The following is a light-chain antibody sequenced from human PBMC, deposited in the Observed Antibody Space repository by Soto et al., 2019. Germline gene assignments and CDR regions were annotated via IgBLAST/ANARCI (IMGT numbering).Light chain of an antibody. J-gene: IGLJ1*01. V-gene: IGLV2-14*01. CDR1: FSDVGGYDY. CDR2: EVT. CDR3: SSHTSGSTRV. Sequence: QSALTQPASVSGSPGQSIAISCTCTFSDVGGYDYVSWYQQHPDKAPKLMIYEVTKRPSGVSNRFSGSKSGNTASLTISGLQPEDEADYYCSSHTSGSTRVFGSGTKLTVL.